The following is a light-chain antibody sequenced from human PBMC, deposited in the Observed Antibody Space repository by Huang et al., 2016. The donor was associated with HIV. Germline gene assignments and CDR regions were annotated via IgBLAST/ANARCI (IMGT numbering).Light chain of an antibody. CDR1: QSVSSN. CDR3: QQYNKWSLT. Sequence: EIVMTQSPATLSVSPGERATLSCRASQSVSSNLAWYQKKPGQAPRLLIYGASTRATGIPARFSGSGSGTEFTLTISSLQSEDFVVYYCQQYNKWSLTFGGGTKVEIK. J-gene: IGKJ4*01. CDR2: GAS. V-gene: IGKV3-15*01.